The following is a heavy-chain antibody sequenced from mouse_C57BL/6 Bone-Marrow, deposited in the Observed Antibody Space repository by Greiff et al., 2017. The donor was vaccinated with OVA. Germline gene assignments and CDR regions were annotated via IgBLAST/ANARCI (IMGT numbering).Heavy chain of an antibody. D-gene: IGHD1-1*01. J-gene: IGHJ2*01. Sequence: VQLQQSVAELVRPGASVKLSCTASGFTINNNYMHWVKQRPEQGLEWIGRIDPANGNTKYTAKFQGKATLTADTSSNTAYLQLSSLTSEDTAIYWRGRGGITTVGEGGGRGTTLTVSS. CDR2: IDPANGNT. V-gene: IGHV14-3*01. CDR3: GRGGITTVGEG. CDR1: GFTINNNY.